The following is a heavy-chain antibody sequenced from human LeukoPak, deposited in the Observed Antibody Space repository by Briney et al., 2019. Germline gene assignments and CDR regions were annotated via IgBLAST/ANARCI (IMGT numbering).Heavy chain of an antibody. V-gene: IGHV3-66*02. CDR2: IYSGGST. J-gene: IGHJ4*02. CDR1: GFTVGSNY. Sequence: GGSLRLSCAASGFTVGSNYMSWVRQAPGKGLEWVSVIYSGGSTYYADSVKGRFTISRDNSKNTLYLQMNSLRAEDAAVYYCARGKGEYSNYEVYWGQGTLVTVSS. CDR3: ARGKGEYSNYEVY. D-gene: IGHD4-11*01.